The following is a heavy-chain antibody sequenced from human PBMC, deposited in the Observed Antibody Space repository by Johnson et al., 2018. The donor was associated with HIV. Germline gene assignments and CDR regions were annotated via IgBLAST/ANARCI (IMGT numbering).Heavy chain of an antibody. CDR3: ALNWNYVTSAFDI. Sequence: QVQLVESGGGLVQPGGSLRLSCAASGFTVSSNYMSWVRQAPGKGLEWVSYISSSGSTIYYADSVKGRFTISRDNAKNSLYLQMNSLRAEDTAVYYCALNWNYVTSAFDIWGQGTMVTVSS. CDR1: GFTVSSNY. J-gene: IGHJ3*02. D-gene: IGHD1-7*01. V-gene: IGHV3-11*04. CDR2: ISSSGSTI.